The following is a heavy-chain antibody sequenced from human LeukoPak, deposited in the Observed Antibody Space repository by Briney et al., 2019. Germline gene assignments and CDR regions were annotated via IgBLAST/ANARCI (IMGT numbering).Heavy chain of an antibody. J-gene: IGHJ5*02. V-gene: IGHV4-4*07. CDR2: IYTSGST. Sequence: KASETLSLTCTVSGNSFGNYYWSWIRQPAGKGLEWTGRIYTSGSTTYNPSLKSRVTMSVDTSKNQFSLKLSSVTAADTAVYFCTRDTGTTGEVKFDPWGQGTLVTVSS. CDR3: TRDTGTTGEVKFDP. CDR1: GNSFGNYY. D-gene: IGHD4-17*01.